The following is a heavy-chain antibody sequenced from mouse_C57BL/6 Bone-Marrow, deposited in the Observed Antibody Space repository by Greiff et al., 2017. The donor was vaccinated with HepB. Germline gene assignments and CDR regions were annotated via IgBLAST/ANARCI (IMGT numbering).Heavy chain of an antibody. CDR2: IDPENGDT. V-gene: IGHV14-4*01. Sequence: VQLQQSGAELVRPGASVKLSCTASGFNIKDDYMHWVKQRPEQGLEWIGWIDPENGDTEYASKFQGKATITADTSSNTAYLQLSSLTSEDTAVYYCTPLKLLLRYEYFDVWGTGTTVTVSS. CDR3: TPLKLLLRYEYFDV. J-gene: IGHJ1*03. D-gene: IGHD1-1*01. CDR1: GFNIKDDY.